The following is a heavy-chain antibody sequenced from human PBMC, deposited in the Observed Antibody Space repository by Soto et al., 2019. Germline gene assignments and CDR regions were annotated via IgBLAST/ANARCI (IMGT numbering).Heavy chain of an antibody. CDR2: IYYSGST. V-gene: IGHV4-59*01. D-gene: IGHD1-1*01. Sequence: PSETLSLTCTVSGGSISSYYWSWIRQPPGKGLEWIGYIYYSGSTKYNPSLKSRVTISVDTSKNQFSLKLSSVTAADTAVYYCARTSTSRTRIDYWGQGSLVTVSS. CDR3: ARTSTSRTRIDY. CDR1: GGSISSYY. J-gene: IGHJ4*02.